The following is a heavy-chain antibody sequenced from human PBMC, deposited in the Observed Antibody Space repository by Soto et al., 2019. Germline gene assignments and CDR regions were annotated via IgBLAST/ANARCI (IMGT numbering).Heavy chain of an antibody. J-gene: IGHJ4*02. CDR3: ARGRNGLVLC. CDR1: VGSVSSGNFY. Sequence: SETLSLTCTVSVGSVSSGNFYWSWFRQPPGKGLEWIGFIYYSGSTNYNPSLKSRVTISVDTSKNQFSLQLSSVTAADTAVYYCARGRNGLVLCWGQGTLVTVSS. CDR2: IYYSGST. D-gene: IGHD3-9*01. V-gene: IGHV4-61*01.